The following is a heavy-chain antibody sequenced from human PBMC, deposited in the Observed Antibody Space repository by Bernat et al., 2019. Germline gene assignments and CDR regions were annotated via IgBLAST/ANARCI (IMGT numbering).Heavy chain of an antibody. CDR2: IYPGDSDT. CDR3: ATVGQGYYDFWSGPDI. J-gene: IGHJ3*02. Sequence: EVPLVQSGAEVKKPGESLKISCKGSGSSFTSYWIGGVRQMPGKGLEWMGIIYPGDSDTRYSPSFQGQVTISADKSSSTAYLQWSSLKASDTAMYYCATVGQGYYDFWSGPDIWGQGTMVTVSS. V-gene: IGHV5-51*01. CDR1: GSSFTSYW. D-gene: IGHD3-3*01.